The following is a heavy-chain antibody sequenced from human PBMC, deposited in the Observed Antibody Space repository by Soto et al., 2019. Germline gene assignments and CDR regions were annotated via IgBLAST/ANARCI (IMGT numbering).Heavy chain of an antibody. J-gene: IGHJ5*02. CDR3: ARKGPPDIAWFDP. CDR2: SA. V-gene: IGHV1-69*01. CDR1: GGTFSIYT. D-gene: IGHD2-15*01. Sequence: QVQLVQSGAEVKKPGSSVKVSCKASGGTFSIYTISWVRQAPGQGLEWMGGSANSAQKFQGRLTVTADESTRTVYLELSSLTSEDTAVYYWARKGPPDIAWFDPWGQGTLVSVAS.